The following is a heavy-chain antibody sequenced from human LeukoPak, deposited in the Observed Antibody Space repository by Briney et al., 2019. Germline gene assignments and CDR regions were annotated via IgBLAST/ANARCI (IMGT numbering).Heavy chain of an antibody. CDR2: IIPILGIA. V-gene: IGHV1-69*04. CDR3: ARPPSTGAPGTP. Sequence: SVKVSCKASGGTFSSYAISWVRQAPGQGLEWMGRIIPILGIANYAQKFQGRVTITADKSTSTAYMELSSLRSEDTAVYYCARPPSTGAPGTPWGQGTLVTVSS. D-gene: IGHD1-14*01. J-gene: IGHJ5*02. CDR1: GGTFSSYA.